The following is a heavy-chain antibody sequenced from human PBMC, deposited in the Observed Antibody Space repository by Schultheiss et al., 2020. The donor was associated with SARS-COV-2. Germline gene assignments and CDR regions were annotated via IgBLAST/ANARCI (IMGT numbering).Heavy chain of an antibody. Sequence: SETLSLTCTVSGGSISSSSYYWGWIRQPPGKGLEWIGSIYYSGSTNYNPSLKSRVTISVDTSKNQFSLKLSSVTAADTAVYYCARSRPSTNYYYYYYMDVWGKGTTVKVSS. D-gene: IGHD2-2*01. J-gene: IGHJ6*03. CDR1: GGSISSSSYY. CDR2: IYYSGST. V-gene: IGHV4-39*07. CDR3: ARSRPSTNYYYYYYMDV.